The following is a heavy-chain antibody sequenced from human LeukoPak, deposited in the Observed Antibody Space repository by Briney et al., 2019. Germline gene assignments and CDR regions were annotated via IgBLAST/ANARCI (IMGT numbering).Heavy chain of an antibody. CDR1: GFTFKRHG. J-gene: IGHJ3*02. CDR3: AKEGDSGSFDM. D-gene: IGHD2-21*02. Sequence: PGKSLRLSCTVSGFTFKRHGMHWVRQAPGKGLEWVAVVSDDGNYKYYAASVKGRFTISRDNSKNTVYLQMNGLRVEDTSLYYCAKEGDSGSFDMWGQGTVVTVSS. V-gene: IGHV3-30*18. CDR2: VSDDGNYK.